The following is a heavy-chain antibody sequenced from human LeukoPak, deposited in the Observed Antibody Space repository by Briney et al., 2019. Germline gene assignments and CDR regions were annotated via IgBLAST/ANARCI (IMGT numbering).Heavy chain of an antibody. D-gene: IGHD1-7*01. Sequence: SVKVSCKASGGTFISYAISWVRQAPGQGLEWMGGIIPIFGTANYAQKFQGRVTITTDESTSTAYLELSSLRSEDTAVYYCASPGSYNWNYLFDYWGQGTLVTVSS. CDR1: GGTFISYA. CDR3: ASPGSYNWNYLFDY. CDR2: IIPIFGTA. J-gene: IGHJ4*02. V-gene: IGHV1-69*05.